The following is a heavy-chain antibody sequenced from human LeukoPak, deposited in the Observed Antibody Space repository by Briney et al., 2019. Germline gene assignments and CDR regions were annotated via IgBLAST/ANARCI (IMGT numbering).Heavy chain of an antibody. V-gene: IGHV4-59*01. CDR2: IYYIGST. Sequence: PSETLFLTCTVSGDSISSYYWSWIRQPPGKGLEWIGYIYYIGSTNYNPSLKSRVTISVDTSKNQFSLKLSSVTAADTAVYYCARAYAFDIWGQRTMVTVSS. J-gene: IGHJ3*02. CDR1: GDSISSYY. CDR3: ARAYAFDI.